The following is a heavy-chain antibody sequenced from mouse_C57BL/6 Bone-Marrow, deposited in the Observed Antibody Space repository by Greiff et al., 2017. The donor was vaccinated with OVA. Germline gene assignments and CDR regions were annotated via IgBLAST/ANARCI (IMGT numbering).Heavy chain of an antibody. CDR2: IYPRSGNT. D-gene: IGHD1-2*01. J-gene: IGHJ1*03. V-gene: IGHV1-81*01. CDR1: GYTFTSYG. CDR3: ARHRIPLLRYFDV. Sequence: QVQLQQSGAELARPGASVKLSCKASGYTFTSYGISWVKQRTGQGLEWIGEIYPRSGNTYYNEKFKGKATVTSDKSSSTAYMELRSLTSEDSAVYFGARHRIPLLRYFDVWGTGTTVTVSS.